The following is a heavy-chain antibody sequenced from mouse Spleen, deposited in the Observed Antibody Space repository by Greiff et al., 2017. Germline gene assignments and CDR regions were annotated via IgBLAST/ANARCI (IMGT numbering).Heavy chain of an antibody. CDR3: ARRDDYDGPYAMDY. D-gene: IGHD2-4*01. CDR2: ISSGGSYT. Sequence: EVMLVESGGGLVKPGGSLKLSCAASGFTFSSYAMSWVRQTPEKRLEWVATISSGGSYTYYPDSVKGRFTISRDNAKNTLYLQMSSLRSEDTAMYYCARRDDYDGPYAMDYWGQGTSVTVSS. CDR1: GFTFSSYA. J-gene: IGHJ4*01. V-gene: IGHV5-9-1*01.